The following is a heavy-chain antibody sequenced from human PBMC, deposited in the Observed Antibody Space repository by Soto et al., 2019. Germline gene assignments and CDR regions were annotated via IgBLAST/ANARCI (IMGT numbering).Heavy chain of an antibody. CDR3: AKGGGRGGSFNTRVDY. J-gene: IGHJ4*02. CDR2: ISGSGGNT. V-gene: IGHV3-23*01. Sequence: EVQLLESGGGLVQPGGSLRLSCAASGFTFSSYAMNWVRQAPGKGLAWGSGISGSGGNTYYADSVKGRFTISRDNSKNTLYLQMYSLRAGDMAVYYCAKGGGRGGSFNTRVDYWGQGTLVTVSS. D-gene: IGHD1-26*01. CDR1: GFTFSSYA.